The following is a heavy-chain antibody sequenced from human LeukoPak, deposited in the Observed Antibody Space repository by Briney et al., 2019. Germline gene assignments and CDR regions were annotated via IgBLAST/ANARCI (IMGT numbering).Heavy chain of an antibody. V-gene: IGHV1-69*13. J-gene: IGHJ3*02. CDR2: IIPIFGTA. Sequence: SVKVSCKASGGTFSSYAISWVRQAPGQGLEWMGGIIPIFGTANYAQKFQGRVTITADESTSTAYMELSSLRSEDTAVYYCATNSCGGDCYVYAFDIWGQGTMVTVSS. CDR3: ATNSCGGDCYVYAFDI. CDR1: GGTFSSYA. D-gene: IGHD2-21*02.